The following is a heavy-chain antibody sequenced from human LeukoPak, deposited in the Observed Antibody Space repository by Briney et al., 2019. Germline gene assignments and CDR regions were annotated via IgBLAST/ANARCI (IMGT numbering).Heavy chain of an antibody. Sequence: GGSLRLSRAASGFTFSTYWMHWVRQAPGKGLVWVSRINTDGSRTDSVEGRFTISRDNAKNTLYLQMNSLRAEDTAVYYCARVSRGNYYFDYWGPGTLVTVSS. CDR3: ARVSRGNYYFDY. V-gene: IGHV3-74*01. J-gene: IGHJ4*02. CDR2: INTDGSR. CDR1: GFTFSTYW.